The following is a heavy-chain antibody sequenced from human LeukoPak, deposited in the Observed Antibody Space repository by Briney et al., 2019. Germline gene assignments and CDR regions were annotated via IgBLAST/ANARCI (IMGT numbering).Heavy chain of an antibody. CDR3: ASGYCSGGSCDEAGY. Sequence: GGSLRLSCAASGFTFSSYGMHWVRQAPGKGLEWVAVISYDGSNKYYADSVKGRFTISRDNSKNTLYLQMNSLGAEDTAVYYCASGYCSGGSCDEAGYWGQGTLVTVSS. D-gene: IGHD2-15*01. V-gene: IGHV3-30*03. CDR2: ISYDGSNK. CDR1: GFTFSSYG. J-gene: IGHJ4*02.